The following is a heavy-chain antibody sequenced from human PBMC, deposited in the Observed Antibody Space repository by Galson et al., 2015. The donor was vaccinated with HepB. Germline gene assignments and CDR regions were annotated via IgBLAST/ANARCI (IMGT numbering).Heavy chain of an antibody. CDR2: IYPPNSDT. D-gene: IGHD3-9*01. Sequence: QSGAEVKKPGESLKISCKGSGYSFTTYWIGWVRQMPGKGLEWMGIIYPPNSDTKYSPSFQGQVTISADKSINTAYLQWSSLKASDAAIYYCARHERDILTGYYPTSIAYWGQGTLVTVSS. J-gene: IGHJ4*02. V-gene: IGHV5-51*01. CDR3: ARHERDILTGYYPTSIAY. CDR1: GYSFTTYW.